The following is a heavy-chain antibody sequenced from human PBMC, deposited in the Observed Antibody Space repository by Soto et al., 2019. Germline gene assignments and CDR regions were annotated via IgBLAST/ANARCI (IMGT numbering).Heavy chain of an antibody. Sequence: QITLKESGPTLVKPTQTLTLTCTFSGFSLTTRPVGVGWIRQPPGQALEWVALIYWDDDKRYNPSLKTRVTITKDTSKNQVVLTMTNMDPVDTATYYCAHRQLYNGAWNEGTFDYWGQGALDTVSS. CDR1: GFSLTTRPVG. J-gene: IGHJ4*02. CDR2: IYWDDDK. CDR3: AHRQLYNGAWNEGTFDY. V-gene: IGHV2-5*02. D-gene: IGHD1-1*01.